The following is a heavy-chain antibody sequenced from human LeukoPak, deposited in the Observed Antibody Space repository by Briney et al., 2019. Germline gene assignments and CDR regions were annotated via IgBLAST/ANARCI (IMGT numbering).Heavy chain of an antibody. J-gene: IGHJ3*02. CDR3: AIPNYYDSSGYYHDAFDI. Sequence: ASVNVSCQASGYTFTGYYMHWVRQPPGQGLEWMGWTNPNSGGTNYAQKFQGRVTMTRDTSISTDYMELSRLRSDDTAVYYCAIPNYYDSSGYYHDAFDIWGQGTMVTVSS. CDR2: TNPNSGGT. D-gene: IGHD3-22*01. CDR1: GYTFTGYY. V-gene: IGHV1-2*02.